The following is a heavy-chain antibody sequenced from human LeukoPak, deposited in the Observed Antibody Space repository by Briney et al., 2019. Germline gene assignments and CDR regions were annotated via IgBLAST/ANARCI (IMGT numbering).Heavy chain of an antibody. Sequence: PGGSLRLSCAASGFTFSSYSMNWVRQAPGKGLEWVSSISSSSSYIYYADSVKGRFTISRDNAKNSLYLQMNSLRAEDTAVYYCARDLNCSGGSCYRYWGQGTLVTVSS. CDR3: ARDLNCSGGSCYRY. J-gene: IGHJ4*02. V-gene: IGHV3-21*01. CDR2: ISSSSSYI. CDR1: GFTFSSYS. D-gene: IGHD2-15*01.